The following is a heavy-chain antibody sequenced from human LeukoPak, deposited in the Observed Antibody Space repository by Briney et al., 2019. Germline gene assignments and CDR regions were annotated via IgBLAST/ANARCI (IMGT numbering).Heavy chain of an antibody. V-gene: IGHV1-69*05. Sequence: GASVKVSCKASGGTFISYAISWVRQAPGQGLEWMGGIIPIFGTANYAQKFQGRVTITTDKSTSTAYMELSSLRSEDTAVYYCAREASYYYYYMDVWGKGTTVTVSS. CDR1: GGTFISYA. CDR2: IIPIFGTA. J-gene: IGHJ6*03. CDR3: AREASYYYYYMDV.